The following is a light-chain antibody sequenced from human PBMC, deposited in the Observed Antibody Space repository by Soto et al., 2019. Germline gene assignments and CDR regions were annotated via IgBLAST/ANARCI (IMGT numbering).Light chain of an antibody. CDR1: SSDVGGYNY. J-gene: IGLJ2*01. CDR2: EVY. V-gene: IGLV2-14*01. Sequence: QSALTQPASVSGSPGQSITISCTGTSSDVGGYNYVSWYQQHPGRAPKVMIYEVYKRPSGVSSRFSCSKSGNTASLTISGLQAEDEADYYCSSFTSSSTVIFGGGTKLTVL. CDR3: SSFTSSSTVI.